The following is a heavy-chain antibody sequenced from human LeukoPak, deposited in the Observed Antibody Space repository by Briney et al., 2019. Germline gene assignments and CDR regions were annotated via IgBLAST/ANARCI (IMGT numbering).Heavy chain of an antibody. V-gene: IGHV4-4*02. Sequence: SETLSLTCAVSGGSISSSNWWSWVRQPPGKGLEWIGEIYHSGSTNYNPSLKSRVTISVDKSKNQFSLKLSSVTAADTAVYYCARATPGIAAAGNWYFDLWGRGTLVTVSS. CDR1: GGSISSSNW. J-gene: IGHJ2*01. CDR2: IYHSGST. CDR3: ARATPGIAAAGNWYFDL. D-gene: IGHD6-13*01.